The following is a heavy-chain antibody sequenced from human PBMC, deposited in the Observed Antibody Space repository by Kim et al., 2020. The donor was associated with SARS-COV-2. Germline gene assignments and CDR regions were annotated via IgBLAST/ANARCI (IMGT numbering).Heavy chain of an antibody. V-gene: IGHV4-34*01. Sequence: SLKSRVTISVDTSKTQFSLKLSSVTAADTAVYYCARRTPQWLVHTTAFDYWGQGTLVTVSS. J-gene: IGHJ4*02. CDR3: ARRTPQWLVHTTAFDY. D-gene: IGHD6-19*01.